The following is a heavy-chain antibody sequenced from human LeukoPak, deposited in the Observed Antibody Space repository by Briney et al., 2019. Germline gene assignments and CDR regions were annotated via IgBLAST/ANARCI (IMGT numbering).Heavy chain of an antibody. J-gene: IGHJ4*02. Sequence: HSGGSLRLSCAASGFTFSSYAMSWVRQAPGKGLEWVSAISGSGGSTYYADSVKGRFTISRDNSKNTLYLQMNSLRAEDTAVYYCAKDEVTHPSYYFDYLGQGTLVTVSS. CDR1: GFTFSSYA. CDR3: AKDEVTHPSYYFDY. D-gene: IGHD2-21*02. V-gene: IGHV3-23*01. CDR2: ISGSGGST.